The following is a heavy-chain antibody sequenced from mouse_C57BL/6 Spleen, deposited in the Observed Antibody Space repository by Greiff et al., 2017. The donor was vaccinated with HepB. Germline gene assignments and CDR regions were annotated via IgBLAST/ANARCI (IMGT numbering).Heavy chain of an antibody. J-gene: IGHJ3*01. CDR1: GFTFSSYA. V-gene: IGHV5-4*01. CDR2: ISDGGSYT. Sequence: EVKVVESGGGLVKPGGSLKLSCAASGFTFSSYAMSWVRQTPEKRLEWVATISDGGSYTYYPDNVKGRFTISRDNAKNNLYLQMSHLKSEDTAMYYCARDQGTWAYWGQGTLVTVSA. CDR3: ARDQGTWAY. D-gene: IGHD3-2*02.